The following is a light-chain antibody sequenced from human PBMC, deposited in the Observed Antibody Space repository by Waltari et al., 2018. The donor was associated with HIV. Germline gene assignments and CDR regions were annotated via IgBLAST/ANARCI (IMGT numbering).Light chain of an antibody. J-gene: IGLJ2*01. Sequence: QSALTQPRSVSGSPGQSVTISCTGTRGDVGGYDYVSWYQQHPGKAPKLMIYGITKRPSGVPDRFSGSKSGNTASLTISGLQAEDEADYYYSSYTGTYTSVVFGGGTKLTVL. V-gene: IGLV2-11*01. CDR2: GIT. CDR1: RGDVGGYDY. CDR3: SSYTGTYTSVV.